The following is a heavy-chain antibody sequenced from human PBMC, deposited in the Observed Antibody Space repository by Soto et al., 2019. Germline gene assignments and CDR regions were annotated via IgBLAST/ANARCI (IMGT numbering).Heavy chain of an antibody. V-gene: IGHV1-18*01. Sequence: ASVKVSCKPSGYTFATFGISWVRQAPGQGLEWMGWISVYNGNTKYAQKLQGRVTMTTDTSTSTAYMELRSLRSDDTAVYYCARDLIAARPGWFDPWGQGTLVTSPQ. J-gene: IGHJ5*02. CDR2: ISVYNGNT. D-gene: IGHD6-6*01. CDR1: GYTFATFG. CDR3: ARDLIAARPGWFDP.